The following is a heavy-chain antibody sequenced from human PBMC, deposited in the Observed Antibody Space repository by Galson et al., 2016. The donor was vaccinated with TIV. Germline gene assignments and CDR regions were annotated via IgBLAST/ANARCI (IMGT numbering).Heavy chain of an antibody. D-gene: IGHD1-20*01. J-gene: IGHJ4*02. CDR1: GDSVSSPNYY. Sequence: ETLSLTCTVSGDSVSSPNYYWGWIRQPPGKGLEWIGYIYYTGSAYYNPSLKSRVTILVDTTNNHFTLRLRSVTAADTAVYYCARPSRYNWNGNIDHWGQGALVTVSS. V-gene: IGHV4-39*02. CDR2: IYYTGSA. CDR3: ARPSRYNWNGNIDH.